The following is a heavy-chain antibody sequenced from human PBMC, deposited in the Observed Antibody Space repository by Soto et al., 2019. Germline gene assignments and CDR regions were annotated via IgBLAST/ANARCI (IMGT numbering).Heavy chain of an antibody. CDR1: GFTFSSYG. Sequence: GGSLRLSCAASGFTFSSYGMHWVRQAPGKGLEWVAVISYDGSNKYYADSVKGRFTISRDNSKNTLYLQMNSLRAEDTAVYYCAKDGSYYGSGSYEGGMDVWGQGTTVTVSS. J-gene: IGHJ6*02. V-gene: IGHV3-30*18. D-gene: IGHD3-10*01. CDR3: AKDGSYYGSGSYEGGMDV. CDR2: ISYDGSNK.